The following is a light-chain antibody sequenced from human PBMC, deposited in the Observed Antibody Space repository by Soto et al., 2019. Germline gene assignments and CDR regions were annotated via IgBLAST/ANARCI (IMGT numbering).Light chain of an antibody. CDR2: NTN. Sequence: QAVVTQEPSFSVSPGGTVTLTCGLSSGPVFTSSYPNWYQQTPGQAPRTLIFNTNTRSSGVPDRFSGSILGDKAALTITGAQADDYSYYYCLLYLGGGIGVFGVGTKLTVL. J-gene: IGLJ3*02. V-gene: IGLV8-61*01. CDR1: SGPVFTSSY. CDR3: LLYLGGGIGV.